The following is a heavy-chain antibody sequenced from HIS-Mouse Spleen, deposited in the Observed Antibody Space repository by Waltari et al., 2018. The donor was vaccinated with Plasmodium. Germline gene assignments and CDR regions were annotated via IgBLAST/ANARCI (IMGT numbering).Heavy chain of an antibody. CDR2: IKQDGSEK. V-gene: IGHV3-7*01. CDR3: ASSWYWYFDL. J-gene: IGHJ2*01. D-gene: IGHD6-13*01. Sequence: EVQLVESGGGLVQPGGSLRLSCAASGFTFSSYWMSWVRQAPGKGLEGVANIKQDGSEKYYVDSVKGRLTGSRDNAKNSRYLQMNSLSAEDTAVYYCASSWYWYFDLWGRGTLVTVSS. CDR1: GFTFSSYW.